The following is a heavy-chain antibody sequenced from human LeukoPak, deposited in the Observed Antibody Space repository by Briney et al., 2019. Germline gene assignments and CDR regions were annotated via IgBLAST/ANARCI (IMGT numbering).Heavy chain of an antibody. Sequence: PGGSLRLSCAASGFTFSSYAMSWVRQAPGKGLEWVSAISGSGGSTYYADSVKGRFTISRDNSKNTLYLQMNSLRAEDTAVYYCAKVSTSCTRRCYYYGMDVWGQGTTGTASS. D-gene: IGHD2-2*01. CDR3: AKVSTSCTRRCYYYGMDV. CDR2: ISGSGGST. CDR1: GFTFSSYA. J-gene: IGHJ6*02. V-gene: IGHV3-23*01.